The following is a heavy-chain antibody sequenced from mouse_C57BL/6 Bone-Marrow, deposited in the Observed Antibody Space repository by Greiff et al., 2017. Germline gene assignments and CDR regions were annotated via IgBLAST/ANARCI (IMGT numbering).Heavy chain of an antibody. J-gene: IGHJ4*01. Sequence: EVKLMESGGGLVQPGGSMKLSCVASGFTFSDAWMDWVRQSPEKGLEWVAEIRNKANNHATYYAESVKGRFTISRDDSKSSVYLQMNSLRAEDTGIYYCTGAQAYYAMDYWGQGTSVTVSS. D-gene: IGHD3-2*02. CDR1: GFTFSDAW. CDR2: IRNKANNHAT. V-gene: IGHV6-6*01. CDR3: TGAQAYYAMDY.